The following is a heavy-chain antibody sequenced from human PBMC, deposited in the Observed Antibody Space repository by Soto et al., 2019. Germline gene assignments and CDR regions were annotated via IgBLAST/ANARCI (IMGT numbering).Heavy chain of an antibody. CDR1: GFTFSSYA. V-gene: IGHV3-23*01. J-gene: IGHJ3*02. Sequence: PGGSLRLSCAASGFTFSSYAMSWVRQAPGKGLERVSAISGSGGSTYYADYVKGRFTISRDNSKNTLYLQMNSLRADDTAVYYCAKDQYSSGRYRLDGDAFDSWGQGTMVTVSS. CDR3: AKDQYSSGRYRLDGDAFDS. D-gene: IGHD6-19*01. CDR2: ISGSGGST.